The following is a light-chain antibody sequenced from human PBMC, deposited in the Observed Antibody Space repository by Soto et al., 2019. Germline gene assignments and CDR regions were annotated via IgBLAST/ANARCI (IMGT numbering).Light chain of an antibody. CDR2: RAS. J-gene: IGKJ1*01. CDR3: LQYHNLWA. V-gene: IGKV3-15*01. CDR1: QNIYSN. Sequence: IVMTQSPATLSVSPGERVTLSCRASQNIYSNIAWYQQRPGQAPRLLIYRASTRATGVPARFSGSGSRTDFTLTISSLQSEDFTVYSCLQYHNLWAFGQGTKVEIK.